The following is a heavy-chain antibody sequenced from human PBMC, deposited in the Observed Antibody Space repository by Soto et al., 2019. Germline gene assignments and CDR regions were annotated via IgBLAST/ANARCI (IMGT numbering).Heavy chain of an antibody. D-gene: IGHD3-3*01. CDR2: MYYTGST. Sequence: TLSLTCTVSGDSISSGDDYWSWIRQPPGRGLEYIGYMYYTGSTYFNPSLKSRVTLSVDTSKNQFSLNLSSVTAADTAVYYCARGVLRSYYFDYWGQGILVTVSS. J-gene: IGHJ4*02. CDR3: ARGVLRSYYFDY. CDR1: GDSISSGDDY. V-gene: IGHV4-30-4*01.